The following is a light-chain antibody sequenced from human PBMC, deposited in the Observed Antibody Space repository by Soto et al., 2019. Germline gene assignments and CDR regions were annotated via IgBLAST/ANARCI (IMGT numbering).Light chain of an antibody. CDR1: SSNIGSNT. V-gene: IGLV1-44*01. Sequence: QLVLTQPPSASGTPGQRVTISCSGSSSNIGSNTVNWYQQLPGTAPKLLIYSNNQRPSGVPDRFSGSKSGTSASLAISGLQSEDEADYYCAAWDDSLNGVVFGGGTTLTVL. CDR2: SNN. CDR3: AAWDDSLNGVV. J-gene: IGLJ2*01.